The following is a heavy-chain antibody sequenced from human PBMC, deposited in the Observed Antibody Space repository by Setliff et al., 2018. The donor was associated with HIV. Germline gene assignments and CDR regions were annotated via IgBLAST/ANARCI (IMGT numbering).Heavy chain of an antibody. CDR1: GFNLSSYW. V-gene: IGHV3-7*03. D-gene: IGHD6-6*01. CDR2: INQDGSEK. Sequence: GGSLRLSCAASGFNLSSYWMNWVRQAPGKGLEWVANINQDGSEKYYVDSVKGRFAISGNNAENSLYLQMNSLRVEDTAVYYCARGILVAARHSGPRAFDIWGQGTMVTVSS. CDR3: ARGILVAARHSGPRAFDI. J-gene: IGHJ3*02.